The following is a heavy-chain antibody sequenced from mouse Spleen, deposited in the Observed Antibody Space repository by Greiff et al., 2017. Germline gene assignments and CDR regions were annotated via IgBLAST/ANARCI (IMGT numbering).Heavy chain of an antibody. CDR3: ARQNFLTFFAY. CDR2: INSNGGST. D-gene: IGHD4-1*01. V-gene: IGHV5-6-2*01. CDR1: GFTFSSYA. Sequence: DVMLVESGGGLVKPGGSLKLSCAASGFTFSSYAMSWVRQTPEKRLEWVAAINSNGGSTYYPDTVKDRFTISRDNAKNTLYLQMSSLRSEDTALYYCARQNFLTFFAYWGQGTLVTVSA. J-gene: IGHJ3*01.